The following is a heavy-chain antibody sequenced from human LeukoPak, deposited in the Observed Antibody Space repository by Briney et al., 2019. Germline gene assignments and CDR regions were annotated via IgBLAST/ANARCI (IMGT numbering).Heavy chain of an antibody. Sequence: GGSLRLSCAASGFTFSSYAMSWVRQARGKWLEWVSAISGSGGSTYYADSVKGRFTISRDNSKNTLYLQMNSLRAEDTAVYYCAKDSTWAMVTSDYWGQGTLVTVSS. V-gene: IGHV3-23*01. CDR3: AKDSTWAMVTSDY. CDR2: ISGSGGST. J-gene: IGHJ4*02. D-gene: IGHD5-18*01. CDR1: GFTFSSYA.